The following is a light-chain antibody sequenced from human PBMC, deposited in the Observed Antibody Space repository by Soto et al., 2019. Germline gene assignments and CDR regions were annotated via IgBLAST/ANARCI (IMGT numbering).Light chain of an antibody. CDR2: DVS. Sequence: QSALTQPASVSGSPGQSITISCTGTSSDIGAYNYISWYQHHPGKAPKVMIYDVSNRPSWVSDRFSGSKSGNTASLTISGLQAEDEADYYCSSYTTSSTRVFGGGTKVTVL. CDR3: SSYTTSSTRV. CDR1: SSDIGAYNY. V-gene: IGLV2-14*03. J-gene: IGLJ2*01.